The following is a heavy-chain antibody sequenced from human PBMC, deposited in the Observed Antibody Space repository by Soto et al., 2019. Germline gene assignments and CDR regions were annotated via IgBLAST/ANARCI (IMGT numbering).Heavy chain of an antibody. J-gene: IGHJ4*02. CDR1: GASLIGHY. CDR2: INHLGST. Sequence: SETLSLTCAVYGASLIGHYWSWLRQPPGKGLEWIGEINHLGSTDYNPSLRSRVTISVDRSKNQFSLRLTSVTAADTAVYYCASPQYNWNNPFVYWGQGTQVTVSS. V-gene: IGHV4-34*01. D-gene: IGHD1-20*01. CDR3: ASPQYNWNNPFVY.